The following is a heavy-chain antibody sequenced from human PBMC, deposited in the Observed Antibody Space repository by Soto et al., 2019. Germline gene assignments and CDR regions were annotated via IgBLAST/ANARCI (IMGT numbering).Heavy chain of an antibody. CDR3: TTDPRLLIYYYYGMDV. J-gene: IGHJ6*02. CDR1: GYSFTSYW. V-gene: IGHV5-51*01. CDR2: IYPGDSDT. D-gene: IGHD2-15*01. Sequence: PGESLKISCKGSGYSFTSYWIGWVRQMPGKGLEWMGIIYPGDSDTRYSPSFQGQVTISADKSISTAYLQWSSLKTEDTAVYYCTTDPRLLIYYYYGMDVWGQGTTVTVSS.